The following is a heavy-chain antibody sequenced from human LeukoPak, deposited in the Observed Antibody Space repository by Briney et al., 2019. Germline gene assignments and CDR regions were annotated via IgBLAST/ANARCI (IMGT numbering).Heavy chain of an antibody. CDR2: ISYDGSNK. CDR1: GFTFSSYG. D-gene: IGHD1-1*01. Sequence: PGGSLRLSWAASGFTFSSYGMHWVRQAPGKGLEWVAVISYDGSNKYYADSVKGRFTISRDNSKNMLYVQMTSLRAEDTAVYYCGHPELPWGQGTLVTVSS. V-gene: IGHV3-30*12. CDR3: GHPELP. J-gene: IGHJ4*02.